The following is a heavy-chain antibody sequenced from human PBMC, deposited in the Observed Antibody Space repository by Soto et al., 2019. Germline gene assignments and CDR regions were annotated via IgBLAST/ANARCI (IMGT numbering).Heavy chain of an antibody. D-gene: IGHD2-2*01. CDR2: ISAYNGNT. V-gene: IGHV1-18*01. CDR3: ARGPVLPAAMQYFQH. CDR1: GYTFTSYG. Sequence: ASVKVSCKASGYTFTSYGISWVRQAPGQGLEWMGWISAYNGNTNYAQKLQGRVTMTTDTSTSTAYMELRSLRSDDTAVYYCARGPVLPAAMQYFQHWGQGTLVTVSS. J-gene: IGHJ1*01.